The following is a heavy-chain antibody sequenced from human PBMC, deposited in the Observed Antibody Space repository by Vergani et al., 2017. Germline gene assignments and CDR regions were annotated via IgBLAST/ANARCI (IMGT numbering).Heavy chain of an antibody. Sequence: QLQLQESVPGLVKPSATLSLTCSVSGASIRSSNYYWGWIRQPPGKGLEWIASIYYSGSTYYNPSLKSRVTISVETSKNQFSLKLSSVTAADTSVYFCARHSTVEWLVKLGWIDPWGQGILVTVSS. CDR2: IYYSGST. J-gene: IGHJ5*02. CDR1: GASIRSSNYY. V-gene: IGHV4-39*01. CDR3: ARHSTVEWLVKLGWIDP. D-gene: IGHD6-19*01.